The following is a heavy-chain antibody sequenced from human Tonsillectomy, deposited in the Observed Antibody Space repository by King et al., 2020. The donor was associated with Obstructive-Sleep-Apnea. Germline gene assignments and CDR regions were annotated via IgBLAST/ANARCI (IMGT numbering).Heavy chain of an antibody. D-gene: IGHD4-17*01. Sequence: VQLVESGGGLVKPGGSLRLSCAASGFTFSSYSMNWVRQAPGKGLEWGSSISSSSSYIYYADSVKGRLTISRDNAKNSLYLQMNSLRAEDTAVYYCARDRTVTTSGYYGMDVWGQGTTVTVSS. CDR2: ISSSSSYI. J-gene: IGHJ6*02. CDR3: ARDRTVTTSGYYGMDV. V-gene: IGHV3-21*01. CDR1: GFTFSSYS.